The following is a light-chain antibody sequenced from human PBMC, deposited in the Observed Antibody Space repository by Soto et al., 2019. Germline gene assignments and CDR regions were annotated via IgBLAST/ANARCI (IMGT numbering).Light chain of an antibody. CDR3: PQYNNWPRT. CDR2: GAS. Sequence: EIVMTQSPATLSVSPGERATVSCRASQIVSSNLAWYQQNPGQAPRLLIYGASTRATGIPARFSGSGSGTEFNLTIGSLQSEDFAVYYCPQYNNWPRTFGQGTKREIK. V-gene: IGKV3-15*01. CDR1: QIVSSN. J-gene: IGKJ2*01.